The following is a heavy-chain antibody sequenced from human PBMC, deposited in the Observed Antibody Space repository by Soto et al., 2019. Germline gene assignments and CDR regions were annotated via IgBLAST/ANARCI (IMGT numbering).Heavy chain of an antibody. CDR2: ISYDGSNK. Sequence: PGGSLRLSCAASGFTFSSYGMHWVRQAPGKGLEWVAVISYDGSNKYYADSVKGRFTISRDNSKNTLYLQMNSLRAEDTAVYYCAKDVLGYCSSTSCTGRGFDYWGQGTLVTVSS. J-gene: IGHJ4*02. V-gene: IGHV3-30*18. CDR1: GFTFSSYG. D-gene: IGHD2-2*01. CDR3: AKDVLGYCSSTSCTGRGFDY.